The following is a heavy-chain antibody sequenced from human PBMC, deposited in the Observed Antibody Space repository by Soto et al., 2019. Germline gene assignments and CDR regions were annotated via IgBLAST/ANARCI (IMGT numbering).Heavy chain of an antibody. J-gene: IGHJ5*01. Sequence: EGSLRLSCAASGFTFSSYWMHWVRQAPGKGLVWVSRINSDGSSTSYAESVKGRFTISRDNAKNSLFLQMNSLRVEDTAFYYCASGKRYFSDDKGTPWFDTLSQRTLLTISS. D-gene: IGHD2-15*01. CDR2: INSDGSST. CDR1: GFTFSSYW. CDR3: ASGKRYFSDDKGTPWFDT. V-gene: IGHV3-74*01.